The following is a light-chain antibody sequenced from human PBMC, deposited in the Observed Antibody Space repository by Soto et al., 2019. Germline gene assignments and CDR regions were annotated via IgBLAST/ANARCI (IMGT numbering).Light chain of an antibody. CDR1: QIVSSN. CDR3: QQYNTWPPIT. Sequence: EIVMTQSPATLSVSPGERATLSCRASQIVSSNLAWYQQQHGQAPRLLIYGASTRATGIPARFSGSGSWTEFTLTISSLQSEDFAVYYCQQYNTWPPITFGQGTRLDIK. CDR2: GAS. J-gene: IGKJ5*01. V-gene: IGKV3-15*01.